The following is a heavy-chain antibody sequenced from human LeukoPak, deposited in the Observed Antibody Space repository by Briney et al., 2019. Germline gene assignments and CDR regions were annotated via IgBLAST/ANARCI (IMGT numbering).Heavy chain of an antibody. Sequence: SETLSLTCTVSGYSISSGYYWSWIRQPPGKGLEWIGYIYYSGSTNYNPSLKSRVTISVDTSKNQFSLKLSSVTAADTAVYYCARDLAVTGVSDYRGQGTLVTVSS. CDR3: ARDLAVTGVSDY. V-gene: IGHV4-61*01. CDR2: IYYSGST. D-gene: IGHD7-27*01. J-gene: IGHJ4*02. CDR1: GYSISSGYY.